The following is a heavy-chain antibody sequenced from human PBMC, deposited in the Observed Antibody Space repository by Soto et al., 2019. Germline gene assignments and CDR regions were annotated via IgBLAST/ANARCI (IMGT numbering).Heavy chain of an antibody. CDR2: IYHSGST. J-gene: IGHJ6*02. V-gene: IGHV4-4*02. CDR1: GGSISSSNW. Sequence: QVQLQESGPGLVKPSGTLSLTCAVSGGSISSSNWWSWVRQPPGKGLEWVGEIYHSGSTNYNPFRQRRVTISVDKSQYQFSLELSSVTAADTAVYYCARDNYDILTGLYGMDVWGQGTTVTVSS. CDR3: ARDNYDILTGLYGMDV. D-gene: IGHD3-9*01.